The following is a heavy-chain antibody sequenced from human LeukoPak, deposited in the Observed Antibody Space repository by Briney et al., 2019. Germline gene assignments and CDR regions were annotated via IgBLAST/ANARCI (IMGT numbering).Heavy chain of an antibody. CDR1: GGSISSYS. CDR2: IYYSGST. Sequence: LETLSLTCTVSGGSISSYSWSWIRQPPAKGLECIGYIYYSGSTNYNPSLKSRLTISVDTSKNQFSLELSSVTAADTAVYYCARRDNSGWNYFDFWGQGILVTVSS. D-gene: IGHD6-19*01. V-gene: IGHV4-59*08. J-gene: IGHJ4*02. CDR3: ARRDNSGWNYFDF.